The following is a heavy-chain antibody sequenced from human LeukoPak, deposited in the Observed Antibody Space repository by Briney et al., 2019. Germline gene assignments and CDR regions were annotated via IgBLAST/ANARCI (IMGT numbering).Heavy chain of an antibody. D-gene: IGHD2-2*03. CDR2: ISAYNGNT. CDR1: GYTFTSYG. Sequence: ASVKVSCKASGYTFTSYGISWVRQAPGQGLEWMGWISAYNGNTNYAQKLQGRVTMATDTSTSTAYMELRSLRSDDTAVYYCARDLSTGGYCSSSTCYGLRGRFDYWGQGTLVTVSS. CDR3: ARDLSTGGYCSSSTCYGLRGRFDY. V-gene: IGHV1-18*01. J-gene: IGHJ4*02.